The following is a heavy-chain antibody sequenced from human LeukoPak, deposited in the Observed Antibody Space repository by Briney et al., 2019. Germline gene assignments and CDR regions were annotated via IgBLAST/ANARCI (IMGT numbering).Heavy chain of an antibody. CDR1: GLTFSNAW. CDR3: TTGPVTRSSYNWKNDY. Sequence: GGSLRLSCAASGLTFSNAWMSWVRQAPGKGLEWVGRIKSKTDGGTTDYAAPVKGRFTISRDDSKNTLYLQMNSLKTEDTAVYYCTTGPVTRSSYNWKNDYWGQGTLVTVSS. D-gene: IGHD1-20*01. CDR2: IKSKTDGGTT. J-gene: IGHJ4*02. V-gene: IGHV3-15*01.